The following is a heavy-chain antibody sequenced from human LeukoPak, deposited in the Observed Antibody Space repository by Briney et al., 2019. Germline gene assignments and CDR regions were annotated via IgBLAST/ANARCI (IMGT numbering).Heavy chain of an antibody. Sequence: KPSETLSLTCTVSAYSISSGYYWGWIRQPPGKGLEWIGSIYHSGSTYYNPSLKSRVTISVDTSKNQFSLKLSSVTAADTAVYYCARLGPSRTAIVGARAFDYWGQGTLVTVSS. J-gene: IGHJ4*02. D-gene: IGHD1-26*01. CDR1: AYSISSGYY. CDR3: ARLGPSRTAIVGARAFDY. CDR2: IYHSGST. V-gene: IGHV4-38-2*02.